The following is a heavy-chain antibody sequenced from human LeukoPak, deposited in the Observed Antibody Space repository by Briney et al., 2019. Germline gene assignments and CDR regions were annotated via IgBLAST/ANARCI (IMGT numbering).Heavy chain of an antibody. D-gene: IGHD6-19*01. V-gene: IGHV3-48*04. Sequence: GGSLRLSCATSGFTFSTFWMHWVRQAPGKGLEWVSYISSSGSTIYYADSVKGRFTISRDNAKNTMYLQMNSLRVEDTAVYYCARGGIAVAGTVVDYWSQGTLVTVSS. J-gene: IGHJ4*02. CDR1: GFTFSTFW. CDR2: ISSSGSTI. CDR3: ARGGIAVAGTVVDY.